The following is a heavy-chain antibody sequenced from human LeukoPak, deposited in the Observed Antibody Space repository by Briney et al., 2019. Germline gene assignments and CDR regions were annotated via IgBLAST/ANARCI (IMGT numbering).Heavy chain of an antibody. CDR3: ANYGSGSYRPFDY. J-gene: IGHJ4*02. CDR1: GFTFSSYA. D-gene: IGHD3-10*01. V-gene: IGHV3-23*01. CDR2: ISGSGGST. Sequence: GGSLRLSCAASGFTFSSYAMSWVRQAPGKGLEWVSAISGSGGSTYYADSVKGRFTISRDNSKNTLYLQMNSLRAEDTAVYYCANYGSGSYRPFDYWGQGTLVTVSS.